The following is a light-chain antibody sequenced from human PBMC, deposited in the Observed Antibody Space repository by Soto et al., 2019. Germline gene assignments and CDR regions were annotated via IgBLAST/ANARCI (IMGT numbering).Light chain of an antibody. V-gene: IGKV3-20*01. CDR3: QQYGGSPRIT. CDR1: ERLSSVY. Sequence: EIVVTQSAATLSLSPWERATLSCRTSERLSSVYLAWDQKRPGQPPRLLIYGASNRATGIPDRFSGSGSGTDFTPIINRLEPEDVSIYYCQQYGGSPRITFGQGTRLEIK. J-gene: IGKJ5*01. CDR2: GAS.